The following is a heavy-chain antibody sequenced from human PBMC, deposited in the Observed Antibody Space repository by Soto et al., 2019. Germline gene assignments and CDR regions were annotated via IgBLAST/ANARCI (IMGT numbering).Heavy chain of an antibody. CDR2: ISNEEANK. J-gene: IGHJ4*02. CDR3: AKGSSGYYYPHLDN. V-gene: IGHV3-30*04. Sequence: GGSLRLSCAASGFTFRSYAMHWVRQAPGKGLEWVAVISNEEANKNYVDSVKGRFTVSRDNSKNTLSLQMNSLRVEDTAIYYCAKGSSGYYYPHLDNWGQGTPVTVSS. D-gene: IGHD3-22*01. CDR1: GFTFRSYA.